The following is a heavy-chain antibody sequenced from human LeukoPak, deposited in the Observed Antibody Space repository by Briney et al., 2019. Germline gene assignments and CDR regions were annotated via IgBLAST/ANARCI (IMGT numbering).Heavy chain of an antibody. V-gene: IGHV3-30*18. CDR3: AKGTGGGGAPTLY. CDR1: GFTFSSYG. Sequence: PGGSLRLSCAASGFTFSSYGMHWVRQAPGKGLEWVAVISYDGSNKYYADSVKGRFTISRDNSKNTLYLQMNSLRAEDTAVYYCAKGTGGGGAPTLYWGQGTLVTVSS. D-gene: IGHD3-16*01. J-gene: IGHJ4*02. CDR2: ISYDGSNK.